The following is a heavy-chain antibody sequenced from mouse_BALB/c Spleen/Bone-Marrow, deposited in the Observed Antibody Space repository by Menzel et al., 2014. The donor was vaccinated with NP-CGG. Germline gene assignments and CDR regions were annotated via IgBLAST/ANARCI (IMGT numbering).Heavy chain of an antibody. Sequence: EVQLQQSGPSFVKPSQTLSPTCSVTGDSITSGYWNWIRKFPANKLEYMGYIHFSGSTYYNPSLKSRISITRDTSKNQCYLQLNSVTTEDTATYYCASGGPTMIAYYAMDYWGQGTSVTVSS. CDR3: ASGGPTMIAYYAMDY. V-gene: IGHV3-8*02. CDR2: IHFSGST. CDR1: GDSITSGY. J-gene: IGHJ4*01. D-gene: IGHD2-4*01.